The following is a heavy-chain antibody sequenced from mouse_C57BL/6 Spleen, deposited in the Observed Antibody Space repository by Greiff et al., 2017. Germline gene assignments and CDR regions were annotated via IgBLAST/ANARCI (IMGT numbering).Heavy chain of an antibody. CDR1: GFTFSSYG. V-gene: IGHV5-6*01. CDR2: ISSGGSYT. Sequence: DVQLQESGGDLVKPGGSLKLSCAASGFTFSSYGMSWVRQTPDKRLEWVATISSGGSYTYYPDSVKGRFTISRDNAKNTLYLQMSSLKSEDTAMYYCARGVSDYWGQGTTLTVSS. CDR3: ARGVSDY. J-gene: IGHJ2*01.